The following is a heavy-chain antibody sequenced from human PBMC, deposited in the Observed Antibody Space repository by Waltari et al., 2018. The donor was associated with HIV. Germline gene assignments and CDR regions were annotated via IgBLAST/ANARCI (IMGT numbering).Heavy chain of an antibody. CDR2: MNPKSGNT. CDR1: QYTFTAFD. Sequence: QVQLVQSGAEVKKPGASVKVSCKASQYTFTAFDINWVRQATGQGLEWMGWMNPKSGNTGDAEKFQGRVTMTRNTSTDTAYMELSSLRSDDTAMYYCTRGWTTRYYYGLDVWGQGTTVIVSS. J-gene: IGHJ6*02. D-gene: IGHD4-17*01. CDR3: TRGWTTRYYYGLDV. V-gene: IGHV1-8*01.